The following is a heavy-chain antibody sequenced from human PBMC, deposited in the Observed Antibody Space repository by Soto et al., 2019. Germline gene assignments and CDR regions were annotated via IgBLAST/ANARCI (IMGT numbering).Heavy chain of an antibody. CDR2: MSYSGST. CDR3: ATMVTPATRLYYFDN. J-gene: IGHJ4*02. V-gene: IGHV4-30-4*01. D-gene: IGHD2-8*01. CDR1: GGSISSDDYY. Sequence: QVQLQESGPGLVKPSQTLSLTCTVSGGSISSDDYYWSWIRPPPGKGLEWIGFMSYSGSTSYNESRQSRVTISVDTSKNQFSLNLNFVTAADTAVYYCATMVTPATRLYYFDNWGQGTLVTVSS.